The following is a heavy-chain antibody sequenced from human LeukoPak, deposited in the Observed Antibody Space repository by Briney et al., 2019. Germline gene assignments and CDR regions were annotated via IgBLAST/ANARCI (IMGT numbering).Heavy chain of an antibody. J-gene: IGHJ6*02. CDR2: ISWNSGSI. CDR1: GFTFDDYA. D-gene: IGHD2-2*01. CDR3: AKDISSSTSWYYSMDV. Sequence: GRSLRLSCAASGFTFDDYAMHWVRQAPGKGLEWVSGISWNSGSIGYADSVKGRFTISRDNAKNSLYLQMNSLRAEDTALYYCAKDISSSTSWYYSMDVWGQGTTVTVSS. V-gene: IGHV3-9*01.